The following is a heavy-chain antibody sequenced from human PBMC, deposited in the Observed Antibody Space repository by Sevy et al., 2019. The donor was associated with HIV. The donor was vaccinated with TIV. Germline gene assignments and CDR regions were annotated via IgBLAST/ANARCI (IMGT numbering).Heavy chain of an antibody. J-gene: IGHJ4*02. Sequence: GGSLRLSCAASGFTFSDYYMSWIRQAPGKGLEWVSYMSSGTSYTNYADSVKGRFTISRDNAKNSLYLQMNSLRAEDTAVYYWARDRRNYGGQYFDYWGQGTLVTVSS. V-gene: IGHV3-11*06. CDR2: MSSGTSYT. CDR1: GFTFSDYY. D-gene: IGHD1-7*01. CDR3: ARDRRNYGGQYFDY.